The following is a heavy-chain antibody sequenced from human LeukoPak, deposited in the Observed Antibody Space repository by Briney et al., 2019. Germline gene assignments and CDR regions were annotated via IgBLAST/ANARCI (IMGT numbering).Heavy chain of an antibody. D-gene: IGHD1-26*01. CDR2: ISYDGNSK. CDR3: ARNEFEWELLSPFDQ. V-gene: IGHV3-30-3*01. J-gene: IGHJ4*02. Sequence: GGSLRLSCAVSGFTFSTYTVHWVRQAPGKGLEYVALISYDGNSKYYADSVKGRFTISRDNPKNTLDLQMNSLRVEDTAVYYCARNEFEWELLSPFDQWGQGTLVTVSS. CDR1: GFTFSTYT.